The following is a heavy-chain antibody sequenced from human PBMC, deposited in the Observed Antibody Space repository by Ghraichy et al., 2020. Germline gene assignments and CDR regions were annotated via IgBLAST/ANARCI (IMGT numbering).Heavy chain of an antibody. J-gene: IGHJ4*02. CDR1: GFSLSTSGVG. D-gene: IGHD6-19*01. CDR2: IYWDDDK. V-gene: IGHV2-5*02. Sequence: SGPTLVKPTQTLTLTCTFSGFSLSTSGVGVGWIRQPPGKALEWLALIYWDDDKRYSPSLKSRLTITKDTSKNQVVLTMTNLDPVDTATYYCAHHSTGSRYSSGWSGSLEYWGQGTLVTVSS. CDR3: AHHSTGSRYSSGWSGSLEY.